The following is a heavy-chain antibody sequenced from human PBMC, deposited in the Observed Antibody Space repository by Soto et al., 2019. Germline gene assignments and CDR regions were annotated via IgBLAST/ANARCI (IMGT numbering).Heavy chain of an antibody. Sequence: EVQLVESGGGLVKPGGSLRLSCAASGFIFSSYSMNWVRQAPGKGLEWVSSVSSTGNFINYADSLKGRFTISRDNAKNSLLLHMNSLRAKDTAVYYCARQTSPYTTSSHAFDIWGRGTMVTVSS. V-gene: IGHV3-21*01. CDR2: VSSTGNFI. D-gene: IGHD2-2*02. J-gene: IGHJ3*02. CDR1: GFIFSSYS. CDR3: ARQTSPYTTSSHAFDI.